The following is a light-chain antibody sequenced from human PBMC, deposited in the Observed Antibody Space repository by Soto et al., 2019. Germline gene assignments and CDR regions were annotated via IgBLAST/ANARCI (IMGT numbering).Light chain of an antibody. V-gene: IGLV1-40*01. Sequence: QSVLTQPPSVSGAPGQRVTISCTGSSSNIGAGYDVHWYQQLPGTAPKLLIYGNSNRPSGVPDRFSGSKSGTSASLAITGLQAEVAADYYCQSYDSSLSGWVFGGGTKLTVL. CDR2: GNS. J-gene: IGLJ3*02. CDR3: QSYDSSLSGWV. CDR1: SSNIGAGYD.